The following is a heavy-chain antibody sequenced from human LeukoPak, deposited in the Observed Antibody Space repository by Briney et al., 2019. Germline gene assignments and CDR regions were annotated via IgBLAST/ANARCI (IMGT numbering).Heavy chain of an antibody. V-gene: IGHV3-23*01. CDR2: IGGGPGNT. Sequence: GGSLRLSCAASGFSFSSYAMSWVRQTPGKGLEWVSVIGGGPGNTYYTDSVKGRFTISRDNSKNTLYLHLNSLRAEDTAVYYCAKGKGPTANWYFDVWGRGTLVTVSS. J-gene: IGHJ2*01. CDR1: GFSFSSYA. D-gene: IGHD2-21*02. CDR3: AKGKGPTANWYFDV.